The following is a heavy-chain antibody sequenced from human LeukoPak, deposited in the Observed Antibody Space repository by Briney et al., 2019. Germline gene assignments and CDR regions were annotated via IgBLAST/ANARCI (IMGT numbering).Heavy chain of an antibody. J-gene: IGHJ4*02. V-gene: IGHV3-33*01. D-gene: IGHD2-15*01. CDR3: ARGADGISLDY. CDR1: GFTFSTYG. Sequence: PGGSLRLSCAASGFTFSTYGMYWVRQAPGKGLEWVAVVWYDGNKEYYADSVKGRFTISRDNSKNALFLQMNSLRADDTAMFYCARGADGISLDYWGQGTLVTVSS. CDR2: VWYDGNKE.